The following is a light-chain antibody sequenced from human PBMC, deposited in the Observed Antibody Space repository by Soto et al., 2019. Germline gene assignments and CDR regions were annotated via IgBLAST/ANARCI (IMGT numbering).Light chain of an antibody. CDR1: QSVSSN. J-gene: IGKJ4*01. CDR3: QQYNNWPTAIT. CDR2: GAF. V-gene: IGKV3D-15*01. Sequence: EIVMTQSPGTLSVSPGERATLSCRASQSVSSNLAWYQHKPGQAPRLLIYGAFTRATGIPARFSGSGSGTAFTLTISSLQSEDFEVYYCQQYNNWPTAITFGGGTKVDI.